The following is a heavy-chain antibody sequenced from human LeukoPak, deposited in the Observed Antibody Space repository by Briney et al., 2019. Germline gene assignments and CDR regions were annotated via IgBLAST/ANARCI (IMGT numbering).Heavy chain of an antibody. CDR3: ARGGRYNWNYSPLGFDP. Sequence: PSETLSLTCTVSGGSISSGSYYWSWIRQPAGKGLEWIGRIYTSGSTNYNPCLKSRVTISVDTSKNQFSLKLSSVTAADTAVYYCARGGRYNWNYSPLGFDPWGQGTLVTVSS. J-gene: IGHJ5*02. V-gene: IGHV4-61*02. CDR2: IYTSGST. CDR1: GGSISSGSYY. D-gene: IGHD1-7*01.